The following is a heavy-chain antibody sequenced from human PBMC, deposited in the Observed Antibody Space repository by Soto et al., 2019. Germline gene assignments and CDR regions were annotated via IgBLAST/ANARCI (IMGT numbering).Heavy chain of an antibody. Sequence: GGSLRLSCAASGFTFSSYAMSWVRQAPGKGLEWVSAISGSGGSTYYADSVKGRFTISRDNSKNTLYLQMNSLRAEDTAVYYCATDPYGDYGPYYYYMDVWGKGTTVTVSS. CDR1: GFTFSSYA. D-gene: IGHD4-17*01. V-gene: IGHV3-23*01. J-gene: IGHJ6*03. CDR3: ATDPYGDYGPYYYYMDV. CDR2: ISGSGGST.